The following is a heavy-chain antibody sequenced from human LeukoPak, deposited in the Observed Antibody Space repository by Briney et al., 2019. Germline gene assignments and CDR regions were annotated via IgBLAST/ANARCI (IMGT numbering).Heavy chain of an antibody. V-gene: IGHV4-59*01. CDR1: GGSISSYY. CDR2: IYYSGST. Sequence: SETLYLTCTVSGGSISSYYWSWIRQPPGKGLEWIGYIYYSGSTNYNPSLKSRVTISVDTSKNQFSLKLSSVTAADTAVYYCARGGYSYGEYFDYWGQGTLVTVSS. CDR3: ARGGYSYGEYFDY. D-gene: IGHD5-18*01. J-gene: IGHJ4*02.